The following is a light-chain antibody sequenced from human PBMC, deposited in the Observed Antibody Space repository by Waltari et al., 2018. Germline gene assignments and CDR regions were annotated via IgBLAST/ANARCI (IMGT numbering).Light chain of an antibody. Sequence: QSVLTQPPSVSGAPGQRVTISCTGSSSNIGAGYDVPWYQQLPGTAPKPLIYGNINRPSGVPDRFSGSKSGTSASLAITGLQAEDEADYYCQSYDNSLSGWVFGGGTKLTVL. CDR1: SSNIGAGYD. CDR3: QSYDNSLSGWV. V-gene: IGLV1-40*01. J-gene: IGLJ3*02. CDR2: GNI.